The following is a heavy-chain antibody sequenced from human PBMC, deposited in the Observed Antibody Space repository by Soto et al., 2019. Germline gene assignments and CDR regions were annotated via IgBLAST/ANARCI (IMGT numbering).Heavy chain of an antibody. V-gene: IGHV3-21*01. D-gene: IGHD2-2*03. CDR3: ARDLLDIVVVPAATYYYYYGMDV. Sequence: EVQLVESGGGLVKPGGSLRLSCAASGSTFSSYSMNWVRQAPGKGLEGVSSISSSSSYIYYADSVKGRFTISRDNAKNSLYLQMNSLRAEDTAVYYCARDLLDIVVVPAATYYYYYGMDVWGQGTTVTVSS. CDR2: ISSSSSYI. J-gene: IGHJ6*02. CDR1: GSTFSSYS.